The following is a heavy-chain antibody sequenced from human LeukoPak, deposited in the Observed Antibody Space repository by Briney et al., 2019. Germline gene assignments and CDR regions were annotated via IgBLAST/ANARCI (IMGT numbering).Heavy chain of an antibody. V-gene: IGHV4-4*07. D-gene: IGHD1-26*01. CDR1: GGSISTYY. CDR2: IYTSGST. CDR3: AKNGVGAGWFDP. J-gene: IGHJ5*02. Sequence: SETLSLTCTVSGGSISTYYWSWIRQPAGKGLEWIGHIYTSGSTTYNPSLKSRVTMSVDTSKNQFSLKLSSVTAADTAVYYCAKNGVGAGWFDPWGQGTLVTVSS.